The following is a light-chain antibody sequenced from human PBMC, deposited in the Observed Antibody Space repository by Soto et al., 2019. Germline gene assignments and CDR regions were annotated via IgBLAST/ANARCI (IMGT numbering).Light chain of an antibody. Sequence: QSVLTQPPSVSGAPGQRVTISCTGSSSNIGAGYDVHWYQQLPGTAPKLLIYGNSNRPSGVPDRFSGSKSGTSASLAITGLQAEDEADYYCQPYDSSLGGSLFGTGTKVTVL. CDR1: SSNIGAGYD. CDR3: QPYDSSLGGSL. CDR2: GNS. J-gene: IGLJ1*01. V-gene: IGLV1-40*01.